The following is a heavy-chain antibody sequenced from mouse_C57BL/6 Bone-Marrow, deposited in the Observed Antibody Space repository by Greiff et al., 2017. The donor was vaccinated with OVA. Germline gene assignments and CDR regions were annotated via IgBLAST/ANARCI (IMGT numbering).Heavy chain of an antibody. CDR2: ISDGGSYT. CDR3: ASYGPWFAY. D-gene: IGHD1-1*02. V-gene: IGHV5-4*03. Sequence: EVKLQESGGGLVKPGGSLKLSCAASGFTFSSYAMSWVRQTPEKRLEWVATISDGGSYTYYPDNVKGRFTISRDNAKNNLYLQMSHLKSEDTAMYYCASYGPWFAYWGQGTLVTVSA. CDR1: GFTFSSYA. J-gene: IGHJ3*01.